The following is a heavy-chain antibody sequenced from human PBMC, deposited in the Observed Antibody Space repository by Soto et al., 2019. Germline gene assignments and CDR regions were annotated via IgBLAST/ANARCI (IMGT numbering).Heavy chain of an antibody. CDR3: VKDNNWEDHG. CDR1: GFNFNTNG. CDR2: ISEDSGTT. J-gene: IGHJ4*02. Sequence: PGGSLRLSCATSGFNFNTNGMTWVRQAPGKGLEWVSIISEDSGTTYYAESAKGRFTVSRDNSKNTLYLQMNSLRAEDTATYYCVKDNNWEDHGWGQGPLVTVSS. D-gene: IGHD1-26*01. V-gene: IGHV3-23*01.